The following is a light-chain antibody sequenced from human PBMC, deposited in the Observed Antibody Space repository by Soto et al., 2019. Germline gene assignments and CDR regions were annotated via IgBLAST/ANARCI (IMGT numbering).Light chain of an antibody. Sequence: EIVLTQSPGTLSLSPGERATLSCRASQSVTNNYLAWYQQKPGQAPRVLIYSASSRATGIPDRFSGSGSGTDFTLTISRLEPEDFAVYYCQQYGSSPFTFGPGTKVDIK. CDR3: QQYGSSPFT. V-gene: IGKV3-20*01. J-gene: IGKJ3*01. CDR2: SAS. CDR1: QSVTNNY.